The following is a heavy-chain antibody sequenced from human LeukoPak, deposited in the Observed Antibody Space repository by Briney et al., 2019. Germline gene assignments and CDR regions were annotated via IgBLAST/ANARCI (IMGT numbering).Heavy chain of an antibody. Sequence: SETLSLTCTVSGGSISSGGYYWSWIRQPPGKGLEWIGYIYHSGSTYYNPSLKSRVTISVDRSKNQFSLKLSSVTAADTAVYYCAREVGYCSGGSCYHRIDYWGQGTLVTVSS. J-gene: IGHJ4*02. CDR2: IYHSGST. V-gene: IGHV4-30-2*01. CDR1: GGSISSGGYY. D-gene: IGHD2-15*01. CDR3: AREVGYCSGGSCYHRIDY.